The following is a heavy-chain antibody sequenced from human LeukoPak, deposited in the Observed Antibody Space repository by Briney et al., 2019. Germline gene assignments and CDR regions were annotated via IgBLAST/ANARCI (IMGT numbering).Heavy chain of an antibody. CDR1: GFTFTNAW. CDR3: TTDRAISGLPIFGY. D-gene: IGHD3-3*01. CDR2: VKGKSDGGTI. J-gene: IGHJ4*02. Sequence: PGGSLRLSCAASGFTFTNAWMSWVRQAPGKGLEWVGRVKGKSDGGTIDYAAPVKGRFIISRDDSKTMVSLQMNSLESGDTAVYYCTTDRAISGLPIFGYWGQGTPVTVSS. V-gene: IGHV3-15*01.